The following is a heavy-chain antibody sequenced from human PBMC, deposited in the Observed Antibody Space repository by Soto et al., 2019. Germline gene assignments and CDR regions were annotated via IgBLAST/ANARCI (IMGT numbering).Heavy chain of an antibody. D-gene: IGHD6-13*01. CDR1: GGTFSSYA. J-gene: IGHJ6*02. CDR3: ARAWQQLVFYYYYYGMDV. V-gene: IGHV1-69*06. CDR2: IIPIFGTA. Sequence: QVQLVQSGAEVKKPGSSVKVSCKASGGTFSSYAISWVRQAPGQGLEWMGGIIPIFGTANYAQKFQGRVTITADKSTSTAYMELSSLRSEDTAVYYCARAWQQLVFYYYYYGMDVWGQGTTVTVSS.